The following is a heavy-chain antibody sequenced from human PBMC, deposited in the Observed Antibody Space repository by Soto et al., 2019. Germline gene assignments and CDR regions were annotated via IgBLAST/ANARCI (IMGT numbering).Heavy chain of an antibody. CDR3: AKVPTGEMGTVFQAFDI. Sequence: GGSLRLSCAVAGFTFSDAWMTWVRQAPGKGLGWVSSISHSGSSTYYADSVKGRFTISRDNSKNTLDLQMSTLRGEDTAVYYCAKVPTGEMGTVFQAFDIWGQGTMVTVSS. D-gene: IGHD1-1*01. V-gene: IGHV3-23*01. CDR1: GFTFSDAW. J-gene: IGHJ3*02. CDR2: ISHSGSST.